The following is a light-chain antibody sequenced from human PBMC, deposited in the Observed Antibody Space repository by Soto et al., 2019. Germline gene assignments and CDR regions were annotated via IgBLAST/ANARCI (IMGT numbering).Light chain of an antibody. Sequence: EIVFTQSPATLSLSPGERATLSCRASQSVSNSLAWFQPRPGQAPRILIYDASNSATGTPARFSGSGSGTDFTITISSLEPEYFAFCYCQQRSAWITFCQGTRLEIK. J-gene: IGKJ5*01. CDR3: QQRSAWIT. CDR1: QSVSNS. V-gene: IGKV3-11*01. CDR2: DAS.